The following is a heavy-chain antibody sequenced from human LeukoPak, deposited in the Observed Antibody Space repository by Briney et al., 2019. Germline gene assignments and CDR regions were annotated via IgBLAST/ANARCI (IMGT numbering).Heavy chain of an antibody. J-gene: IGHJ4*02. Sequence: GGSLRLSCRASGFTFNNYAMTWVRQAPGKGLEWVSAISGSGGSTYYADSVKGRFTISRDNSKNTLYLQMNSLRPEDTAVYYCAKEGDDDYLDYWGQGTLVTVSS. D-gene: IGHD1-26*01. CDR2: ISGSGGST. V-gene: IGHV3-23*01. CDR3: AKEGDDDYLDY. CDR1: GFTFNNYA.